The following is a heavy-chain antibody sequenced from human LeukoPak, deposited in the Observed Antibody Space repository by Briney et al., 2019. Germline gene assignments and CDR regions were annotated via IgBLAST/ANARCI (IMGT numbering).Heavy chain of an antibody. CDR2: IIPIFGTA. D-gene: IGHD3-3*01. Sequence: ASVKVSCKASGGTFSSYAISWLRQAPGQGLEWMGGIIPIFGTANYAQKFQGRVTITTDESTSTAYMELSSLRSEDTAVYYCARAWYDFWSGYSTDWFDPWGQGTLVTVSS. CDR1: GGTFSSYA. V-gene: IGHV1-69*05. CDR3: ARAWYDFWSGYSTDWFDP. J-gene: IGHJ5*02.